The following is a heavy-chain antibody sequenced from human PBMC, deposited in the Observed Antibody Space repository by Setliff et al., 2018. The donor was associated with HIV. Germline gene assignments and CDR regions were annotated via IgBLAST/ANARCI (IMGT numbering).Heavy chain of an antibody. V-gene: IGHV4-4*07. Sequence: ETLSLTCTVSGGSISSYYGSWIRQSAGKGLEWIGRIYSSGSTNYNPSLKSRVTMSVDTSKNQFSLRLSSVTAADTAVYYCAREVRVVLPAAASGNYYYYYMDIWGKGTTVTVS. CDR1: GGSISSYY. CDR2: IYSSGST. CDR3: AREVRVVLPAAASGNYYYYYMDI. J-gene: IGHJ6*03. D-gene: IGHD2-2*01.